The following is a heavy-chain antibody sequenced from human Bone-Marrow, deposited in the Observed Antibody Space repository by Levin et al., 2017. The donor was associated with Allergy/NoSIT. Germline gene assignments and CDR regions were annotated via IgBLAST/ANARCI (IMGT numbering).Heavy chain of an antibody. V-gene: IGHV3-30*04. CDR2: ISYDGSKE. Sequence: TGGSLRLSCEVSGFTFSNYALHWVRQAPGKGLEWVAVISYDGSKEYYADSVEGRFTVSRDDSKNTLFLQMNSLRAEDTAVFFCARGGPPHFLYNGMDVWGQGTTVTVSS. J-gene: IGHJ6*02. D-gene: IGHD3-3*02. CDR3: ARGGPPHFLYNGMDV. CDR1: GFTFSNYA.